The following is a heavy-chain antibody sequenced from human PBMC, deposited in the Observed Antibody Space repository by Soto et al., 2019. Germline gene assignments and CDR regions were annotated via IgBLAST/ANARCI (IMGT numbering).Heavy chain of an antibody. V-gene: IGHV4-39*01. CDR1: GGSISSSSYY. Sequence: SETLSLTCTVSGGSISSSSYYWGWIRQPPGKGLEWIGSIYYSGSTYYNPSLKSRVTISVDTSKNQFSLKLSSVTAADTAVYYCARGGAEWLTNMDVSGQGTTVTVSS. CDR2: IYYSGST. CDR3: ARGGAEWLTNMDV. J-gene: IGHJ6*02. D-gene: IGHD3-3*01.